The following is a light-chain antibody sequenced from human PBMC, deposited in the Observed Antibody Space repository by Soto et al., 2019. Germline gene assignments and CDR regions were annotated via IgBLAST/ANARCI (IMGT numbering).Light chain of an antibody. CDR3: QQRNNWPFT. J-gene: IGKJ1*01. CDR2: EGS. V-gene: IGKV3-11*01. CDR1: PSISSY. Sequence: DIVLTQSPAPLSSSPGQTATLACRASPSISSYLAWYQQKAGQAPRLLIYEGSNSATGITTRFSGSGSGTDFTPTITGLEPEDVADDYCQQRNNWPFTVGQGTKVEVK.